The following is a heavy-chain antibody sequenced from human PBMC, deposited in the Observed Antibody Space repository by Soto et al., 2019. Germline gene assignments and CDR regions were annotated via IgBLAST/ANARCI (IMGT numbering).Heavy chain of an antibody. CDR2: ISYDGSNK. V-gene: IGHV3-30*18. Sequence: PGGSLRLSCAASGFTFSSYGMHWVRQAPGKGLEWVAVISYDGSNKYYADSVKGRFTISRDNSKNTLYLQMNSLRAEDTAVYYCAKDSGQWLVLHYWGQGTLVTVSS. D-gene: IGHD6-19*01. J-gene: IGHJ4*02. CDR1: GFTFSSYG. CDR3: AKDSGQWLVLHY.